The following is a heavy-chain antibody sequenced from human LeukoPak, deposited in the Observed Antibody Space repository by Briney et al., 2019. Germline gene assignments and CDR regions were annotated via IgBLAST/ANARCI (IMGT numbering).Heavy chain of an antibody. Sequence: PGXSLRLSCAASGFTFSSNSMNWARQAPGKGLEWVSYISSSSTIYYSDSVKGRFTISRDNAKNSLYLQMNSLRAEDTAVYYCARMTNYYYYMDVWGKGTTVTVSS. CDR1: GFTFSSNS. CDR2: ISSSSTI. CDR3: ARMTNYYYYMDV. V-gene: IGHV3-48*01. J-gene: IGHJ6*03.